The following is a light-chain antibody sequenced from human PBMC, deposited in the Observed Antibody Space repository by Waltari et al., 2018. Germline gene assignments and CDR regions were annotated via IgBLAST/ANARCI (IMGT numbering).Light chain of an antibody. CDR3: SSYRSSTTPSPV. V-gene: IGLV2-14*02. CDR2: DVT. Sequence: QSALTQPASVSGSPGQSITISCTGTSSDVGRYDLVSWYQQHPGKAPKLMIYDVTKRPSGCSSLFSAAKYGHTAALIISVLQSEDEADYFCSSYRSSTTPSPVFGGGTKLTVL. J-gene: IGLJ2*01. CDR1: SSDVGRYDL.